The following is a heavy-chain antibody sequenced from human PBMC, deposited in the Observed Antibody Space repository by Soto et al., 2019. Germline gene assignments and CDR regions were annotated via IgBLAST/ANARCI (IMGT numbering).Heavy chain of an antibody. CDR3: ARQRTTVVTQAYFDH. V-gene: IGHV4-39*01. Sequence: LSLTCIVSGESISSSSYYWGWIRQPPGKGLEWIGSIYYSGRTYYNPSFKSRVTISIDTSKNQFSLKLSSVTATDTAAYYCARQRTTVVTQAYFDHWGQGALVTVSS. CDR1: GESISSSSYY. CDR2: IYYSGRT. D-gene: IGHD2-21*02. J-gene: IGHJ4*02.